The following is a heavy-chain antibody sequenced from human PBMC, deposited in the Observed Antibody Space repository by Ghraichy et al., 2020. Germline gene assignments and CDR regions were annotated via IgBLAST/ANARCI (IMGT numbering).Heavy chain of an antibody. CDR3: ARDHSSSPSWGFDY. CDR1: GGSFSGYY. CDR2: INHSGST. D-gene: IGHD6-6*01. V-gene: IGHV4-34*01. Sequence: SETLSLTCAVYGGSFSGYYWSWIRQPPGKGLEWIGEINHSGSTNYNPSLKSRVTISVDTSKNQFSLKLSSVTAADTAVYYCARDHSSSPSWGFDYWGQGTLVTVSS. J-gene: IGHJ4*02.